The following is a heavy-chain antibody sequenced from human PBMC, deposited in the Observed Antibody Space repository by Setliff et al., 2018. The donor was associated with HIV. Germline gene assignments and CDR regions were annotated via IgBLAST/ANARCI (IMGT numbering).Heavy chain of an antibody. J-gene: IGHJ4*02. Sequence: SETLSLTCTVSRGSIYTYSWSRIRQTPGKGLEWIGYIYDTGSANYNPSLRSRVTMSVDTAKNQFSLKITSVTDADTAIYYCAGVTYSGRGENYFDWWGQGTLVTVSS. CDR2: IYDTGSA. CDR1: RGSIYTYS. CDR3: AGVTYSGRGENYFDW. V-gene: IGHV4-59*08. D-gene: IGHD5-12*01.